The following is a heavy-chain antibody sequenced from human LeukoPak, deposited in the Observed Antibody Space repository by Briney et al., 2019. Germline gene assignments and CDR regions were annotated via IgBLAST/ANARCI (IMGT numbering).Heavy chain of an antibody. CDR3: ARGSGYHDRSFDY. CDR1: GGSISSGGYS. D-gene: IGHD3-3*01. Sequence: PSQTLSLTCAVSGGSISSGGYSWSWIRQPPGKGLEWIGYIYHSGSTYYNPSLKSRVTISVDRSKNQFSLKLSSVTAADTAVYYCARGSGYHDRSFDYWGQGTLVTVSS. V-gene: IGHV4-30-2*01. CDR2: IYHSGST. J-gene: IGHJ4*02.